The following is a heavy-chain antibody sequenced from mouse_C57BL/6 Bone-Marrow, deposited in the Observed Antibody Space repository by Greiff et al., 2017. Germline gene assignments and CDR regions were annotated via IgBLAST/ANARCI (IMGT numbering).Heavy chain of an antibody. CDR2: IHPNSGST. D-gene: IGHD1-1*01. J-gene: IGHJ4*01. V-gene: IGHV1-64*01. CDR3: ARRTTTVVARGYYAMDY. Sequence: QVQLKQPGAELVKPGASVKLSCKASGYTFTSYWMHWVKQRPGQGLEWIGMIHPNSGSTNYNEKFKSKATLTVDKSSSTAYMQLSSLTSEDSAVYYCARRTTTVVARGYYAMDYWGQGTSVTVSS. CDR1: GYTFTSYW.